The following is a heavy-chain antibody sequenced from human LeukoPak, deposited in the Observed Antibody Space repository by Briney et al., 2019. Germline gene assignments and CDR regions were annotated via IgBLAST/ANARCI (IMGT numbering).Heavy chain of an antibody. J-gene: IGHJ5*02. CDR3: AKNDYSSSGWFDP. V-gene: IGHV4-61*08. Sequence: SETLSLTCTVSGGSISSGDYYWSWIRQPPGKGLEWIGYISYSGSTNYNPSLKSRVTISVDTSKNQFSLKLSSVTAADTAVYYCAKNDYSSSGWFDPWGQGTLVTVSS. CDR1: GGSISSGDYY. D-gene: IGHD6-6*01. CDR2: ISYSGST.